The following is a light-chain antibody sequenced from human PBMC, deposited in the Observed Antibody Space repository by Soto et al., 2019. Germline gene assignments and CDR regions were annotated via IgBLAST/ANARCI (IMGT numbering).Light chain of an antibody. CDR3: QQYGSSPRVT. Sequence: DIVLTQSLGTPSLSPGERATLSCRASQSVSSSYLAWYQQKPGQAPRLLIYGASSRATGIPDRFSGSGSGTDFTLTISRLEPEDFAVYYCQQYGSSPRVTFGPGT. J-gene: IGKJ3*01. V-gene: IGKV3-20*01. CDR1: QSVSSSY. CDR2: GAS.